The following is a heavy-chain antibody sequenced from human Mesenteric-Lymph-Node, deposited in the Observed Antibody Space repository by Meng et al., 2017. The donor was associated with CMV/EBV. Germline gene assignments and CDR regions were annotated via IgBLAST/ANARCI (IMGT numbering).Heavy chain of an antibody. Sequence: SETLSLTCAVYGGSFSAYYWSWIRQPPGKGLEWIGEINHSGSTYYNPSLKSRVTISVDTSKNQFSLKLSSVTAADTAVYYCARGAGEYSSSDRRFDYWGQGTLVTVSS. V-gene: IGHV4-34*09. D-gene: IGHD6-6*01. J-gene: IGHJ4*02. CDR1: GGSFSAYY. CDR2: INHSGST. CDR3: ARGAGEYSSSDRRFDY.